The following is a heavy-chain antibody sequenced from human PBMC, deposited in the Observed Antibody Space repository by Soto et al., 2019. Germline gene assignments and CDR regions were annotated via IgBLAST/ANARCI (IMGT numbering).Heavy chain of an antibody. CDR1: GGSFSGYY. D-gene: IGHD1-7*01. CDR2: INHSGST. Sequence: SETLSLTCAVYGGSFSGYYWSWLRQPPGKGLEWIGEINHSGSTNYNPSLKSRVTISVDTSKNQFSLKLSSVTAADTAVYYCARVTTGTTPHKWFDPWGQGTLVTVSS. V-gene: IGHV4-34*01. CDR3: ARVTTGTTPHKWFDP. J-gene: IGHJ5*02.